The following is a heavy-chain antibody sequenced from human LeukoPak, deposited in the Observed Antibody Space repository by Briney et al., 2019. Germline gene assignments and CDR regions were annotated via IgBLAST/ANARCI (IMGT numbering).Heavy chain of an antibody. CDR3: ARGSSRRLSITVVVPAAMKGDAFDI. V-gene: IGHV4-34*01. CDR1: GGSFSGYY. J-gene: IGHJ3*02. D-gene: IGHD2-2*01. Sequence: SETLSLTCAVYGGSFSGYYWSWIRQPPGKGLEWIGEINHSGSTNYNPSLKSRVPISVDTSKNQFSLKLSSVTAADTAVYYCARGSSRRLSITVVVPAAMKGDAFDIWGQGTMVTVSS. CDR2: INHSGST.